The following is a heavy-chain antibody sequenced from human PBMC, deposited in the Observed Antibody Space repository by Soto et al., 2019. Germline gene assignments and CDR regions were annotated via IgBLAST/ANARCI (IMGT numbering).Heavy chain of an antibody. V-gene: IGHV4-39*01. CDR3: ARHRIEVVWRGFDF. D-gene: IGHD3-10*01. CDR1: TDSSSFTNSY. CDR2: SSYNGGT. Sequence: SETLSHTCTVSTDSSSFTNSYWGWIRQPPGKGLQWIGSSSYNGGTFYNPSLKGRVVISFDTSKKQSSLQVTSVTAADTAVYFCARHRIEVVWRGFDFWGQGSPVTVSS. J-gene: IGHJ4*02.